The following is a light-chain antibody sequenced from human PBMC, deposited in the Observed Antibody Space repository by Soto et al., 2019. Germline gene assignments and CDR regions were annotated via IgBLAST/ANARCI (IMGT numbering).Light chain of an antibody. CDR1: QDINSF. Sequence: DIQMTQSPSSVSASVGDGVTITCRASQDINSFLAWYQQKPGKAPKLLIYAASTLHIGVPSRFRGSGSGTAFTLTISSLQPEDIATYYCQQYDNPFTFGGGTKVEIK. V-gene: IGKV1-12*01. CDR2: AAS. CDR3: QQYDNPFT. J-gene: IGKJ4*01.